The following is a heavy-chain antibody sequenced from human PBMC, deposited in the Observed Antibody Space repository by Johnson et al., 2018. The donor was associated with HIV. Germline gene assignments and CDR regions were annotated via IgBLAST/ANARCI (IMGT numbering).Heavy chain of an antibody. CDR2: IGDDGSTK. CDR3: AKGRLGVAFDI. V-gene: IGHV3-30*02. D-gene: IGHD3-16*01. Sequence: QVLLVESGGGLVKPGGSLRLSCVASGFTFSSYGMHWVRQAPGKGLEWVAFIGDDGSTKYYADSVQGRFTISRDNSKNTLYLQMNSLRAEDTAVYYCAKGRLGVAFDIWGQGTMVTVSS. CDR1: GFTFSSYG. J-gene: IGHJ3*02.